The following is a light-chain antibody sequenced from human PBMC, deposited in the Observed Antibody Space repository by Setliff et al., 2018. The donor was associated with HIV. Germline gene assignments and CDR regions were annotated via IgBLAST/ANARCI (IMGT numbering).Light chain of an antibody. CDR1: SSDVGAYNY. CDR3: SSYTSGSTQV. Sequence: QSVLTQPRSVSGSPGQSVTISCTATSSDVGAYNYVSWYQQHPDEAPKLIIYDVDKRPSGVPDRFSGSRSGYTASLTISGLRAEDEADYYCSSYTSGSTQVFGTGTKVTVL. V-gene: IGLV2-11*01. J-gene: IGLJ1*01. CDR2: DVD.